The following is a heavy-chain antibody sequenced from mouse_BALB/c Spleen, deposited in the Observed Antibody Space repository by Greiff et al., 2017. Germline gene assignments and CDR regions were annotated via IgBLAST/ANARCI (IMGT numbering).Heavy chain of an antibody. V-gene: IGHV10-3*03. J-gene: IGHJ4*01. CDR2: IRSKSNNYAT. CDR3: VRDGGYMDY. CDR1: GFTFNTYA. Sequence: EVHLVESGGGLVQPKGSLKLSCAASGFTFNTYAMHWVCQAPGKGLEWVARIRSKSNNYATYYADSVKDRFTISRDDSQSMLYLQMNNLKTEDTAMYYCVRDGGYMDYWGQGTSVTVSS.